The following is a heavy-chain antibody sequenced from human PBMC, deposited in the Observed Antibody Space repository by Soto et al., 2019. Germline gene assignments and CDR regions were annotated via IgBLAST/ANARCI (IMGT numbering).Heavy chain of an antibody. CDR2: ISYDGSNK. V-gene: IGHV3-30*04. CDR1: GFTFSSYA. CDR3: ARAREDYGGNSGFDY. Sequence: GGSLRLSCAASGFTFSSYAMHWVRQAPGKGLEWVAVISYDGSNKYYADSVKGRFTISRDNSKNTLYLQMNSLRAEDTAVYYCARAREDYGGNSGFDYWGQGPLVTVSS. J-gene: IGHJ4*02. D-gene: IGHD4-17*01.